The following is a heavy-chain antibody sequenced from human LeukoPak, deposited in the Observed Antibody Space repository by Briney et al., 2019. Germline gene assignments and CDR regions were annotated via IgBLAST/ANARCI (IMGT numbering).Heavy chain of an antibody. J-gene: IGHJ4*02. CDR3: ASCGYSYGYLEAFDY. CDR1: GYTLTELS. V-gene: IGHV1-24*01. D-gene: IGHD5-18*01. Sequence: RASVKVSCKVSGYTLTELSMHWVRQAPGKGREWMGGFDPEDGETIYAQKFQDRVTMTEDTSTDTAYMELSSLRSEDTAVYYCASCGYSYGYLEAFDYWGQGNLVTVSS. CDR2: FDPEDGET.